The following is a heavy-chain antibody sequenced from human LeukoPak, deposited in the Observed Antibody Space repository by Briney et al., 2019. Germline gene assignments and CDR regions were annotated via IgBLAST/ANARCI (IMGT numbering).Heavy chain of an antibody. Sequence: PSETLSLTCTVSGYSISSGDYWGWIRHPPGKGLEWIGNIYHSGSTYYNPSLKSRVTISVDTSKNQFSLKLSSVTAADTAVYYCARAGNWNVLYYYYYMDVWGKGTTVTVSS. CDR1: GYSISSGDY. V-gene: IGHV4-38-2*02. J-gene: IGHJ6*03. CDR3: ARAGNWNVLYYYYYMDV. D-gene: IGHD1-20*01. CDR2: IYHSGST.